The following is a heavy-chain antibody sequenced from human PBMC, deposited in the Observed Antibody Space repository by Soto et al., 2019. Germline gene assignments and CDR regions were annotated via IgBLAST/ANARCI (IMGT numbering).Heavy chain of an antibody. CDR2: ISDSGGTT. D-gene: IGHD3-10*01. V-gene: IGHV3-23*01. CDR1: GFPFSDYS. Sequence: GGCRKLSCSAAGFPFSDYSMSWVRQDKGKGLQWVSGISDSGGTTYYADSVKGRFTISRDNSKNILYLQIKSLRDEDTAMYYCAKDLRYYGSGPSGWFDSWGQGTQVTVSS. CDR3: AKDLRYYGSGPSGWFDS. J-gene: IGHJ5*01.